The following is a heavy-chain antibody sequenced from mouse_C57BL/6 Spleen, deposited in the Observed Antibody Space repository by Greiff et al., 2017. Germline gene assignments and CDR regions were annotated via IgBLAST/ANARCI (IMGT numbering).Heavy chain of an antibody. Sequence: QVQLQQPGAELVMPGASVKLSCKASGYTFTSYWMHWVKQRPGQGLEWIGEIDPSDSYTNYNQKFKGKSTLTVDKSSSTAYMQLSSLTSEDSAVDYCASRGDYFDYWGQGTTLTVSS. CDR3: ASRGDYFDY. J-gene: IGHJ2*01. CDR2: IDPSDSYT. V-gene: IGHV1-69*01. CDR1: GYTFTSYW.